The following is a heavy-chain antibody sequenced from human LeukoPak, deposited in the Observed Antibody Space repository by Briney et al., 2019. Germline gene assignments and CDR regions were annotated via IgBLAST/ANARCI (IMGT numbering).Heavy chain of an antibody. Sequence: ASVKVSCKASGYTFTNYYIHWVRQAPGQGLECMGIINPSGGSTSYAQKFQGRVTMTRDTSISTAYMELSRLRSDDTAVYYCARAAWRSSGYIPLGYWGQGTLVTVSS. CDR1: GYTFTNYY. V-gene: IGHV1-46*01. J-gene: IGHJ4*02. D-gene: IGHD3-22*01. CDR2: INPSGGST. CDR3: ARAAWRSSGYIPLGY.